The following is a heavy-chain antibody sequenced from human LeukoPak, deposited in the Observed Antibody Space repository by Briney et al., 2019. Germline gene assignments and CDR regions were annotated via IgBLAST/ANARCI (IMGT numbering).Heavy chain of an antibody. V-gene: IGHV1-2*02. D-gene: IGHD2-8*01. CDR2: INPNSGGT. J-gene: IGHJ4*02. CDR1: GYTFTSYG. Sequence: ASVKVSCKASGYTFTSYGISWVRQAPGQGLEWMGWINPNSGGTNYAQKFQGRVTMTRDTSISTAYMELSRLRSDDTAVYYCARVWCTNGVCYGFDYWGQGTLVTVSS. CDR3: ARVWCTNGVCYGFDY.